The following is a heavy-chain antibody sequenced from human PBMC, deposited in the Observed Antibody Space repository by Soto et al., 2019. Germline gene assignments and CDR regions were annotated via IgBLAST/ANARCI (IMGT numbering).Heavy chain of an antibody. CDR1: GFTFSSYG. Sequence: QPVGSLRLSCAASGFTFSSYGMHWVRQAPGKGLEWVAVISYDGSNKYYADSVKGRFTISRDNSKNTLYLQMNSLRAEDTAVYYCAKRGIAAYYYGMDVWGQGTTVTVSS. CDR2: ISYDGSNK. J-gene: IGHJ6*02. D-gene: IGHD6-13*01. CDR3: AKRGIAAYYYGMDV. V-gene: IGHV3-30*18.